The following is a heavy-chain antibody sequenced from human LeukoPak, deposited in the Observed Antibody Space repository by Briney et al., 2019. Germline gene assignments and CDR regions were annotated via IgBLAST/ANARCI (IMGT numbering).Heavy chain of an antibody. V-gene: IGHV3-23*01. CDR1: GFTFSSYA. J-gene: IGHJ4*02. D-gene: IGHD3-3*01. CDR3: AKDGRFLEWLPPYFDY. CDR2: ISGSGGST. Sequence: GGSLRLSCAASGFTFSSYAMSWVRQAPGKGLEWVSAISGSGGSTYYADPVKGRFTISRDNSKNTLYLQMNSLRAEDTAVYYCAKDGRFLEWLPPYFDYWGQGTLVTVSS.